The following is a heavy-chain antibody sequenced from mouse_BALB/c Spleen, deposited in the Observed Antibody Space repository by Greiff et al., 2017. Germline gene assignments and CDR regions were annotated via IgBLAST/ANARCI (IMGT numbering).Heavy chain of an antibody. CDR1: GYTFTSYV. J-gene: IGHJ4*01. D-gene: IGHD2-1*01. Sequence: EVKLVESGPELVKPGASVKMSCKASGYTFTSYVMHWVKQKPGQGLEWIGYINPYNDGTKYNEKFKGKATLTSDKSSSTAYMELSSLTSEDSAVYYCASNYGNYGVYAMDYWGQGTSVTVSS. CDR2: INPYNDGT. V-gene: IGHV1-14*01. CDR3: ASNYGNYGVYAMDY.